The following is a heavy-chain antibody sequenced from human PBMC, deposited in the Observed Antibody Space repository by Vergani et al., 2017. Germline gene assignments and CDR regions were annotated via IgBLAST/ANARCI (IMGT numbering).Heavy chain of an antibody. CDR1: GFTFSSYG. V-gene: IGHV3-30*18. CDR3: AKEAYGGARYYYYGRDV. J-gene: IGHJ6*02. Sequence: VQLVESGGGVVQPGRSLRLSCAASGFTFSSYGMHWVRQAPGKGLEWVAVISYDGSNKYYADSVKGRFTISRDNSKNTLYLQMNSLRAEDTAVYYCAKEAYGGARYYYYGRDVWGQGTTVTVSS. D-gene: IGHD3-10*01. CDR2: ISYDGSNK.